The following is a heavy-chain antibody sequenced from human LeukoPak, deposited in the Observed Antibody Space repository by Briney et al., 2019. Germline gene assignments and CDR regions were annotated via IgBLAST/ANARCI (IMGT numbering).Heavy chain of an antibody. Sequence: SVKVSCKASGYTFTNYYMHWVRQAPGQGLEWMGGIIPIFGTANYAQKFQGRVTITTDESTSTAYMELSSLRSEDTAVYYCARDLDGGSWGQGTLVTVSS. CDR2: IIPIFGTA. D-gene: IGHD3-16*01. J-gene: IGHJ4*02. CDR1: GYTFTNYY. CDR3: ARDLDGGS. V-gene: IGHV1-69*05.